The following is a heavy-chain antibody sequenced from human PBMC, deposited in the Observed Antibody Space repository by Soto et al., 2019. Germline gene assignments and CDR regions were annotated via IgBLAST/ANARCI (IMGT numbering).Heavy chain of an antibody. Sequence: LSLTCAVSGGSISSGGYSWSWIRQPPGKGLEWIGYIYHSGSTYYNPSLKSRVTISVDRSKNRFSLKLSSVTAADTAVYYCARGHDSSSSLYYYYGMDVWGQGTTVTVSS. CDR1: GGSISSGGYS. J-gene: IGHJ6*02. CDR2: IYHSGST. V-gene: IGHV4-30-2*01. D-gene: IGHD6-6*01. CDR3: ARGHDSSSSLYYYYGMDV.